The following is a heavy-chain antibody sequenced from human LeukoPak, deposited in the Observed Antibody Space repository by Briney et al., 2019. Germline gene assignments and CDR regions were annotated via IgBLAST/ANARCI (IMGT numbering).Heavy chain of an antibody. V-gene: IGHV4-39*01. CDR1: GGFISNSNYY. D-gene: IGHD2-2*02. Sequence: SETLSLTCTVSGGFISNSNYYWVWIRQPPGKGLEWFGSIYYTGATYHNPSLNSRVTISVDTSKNQFSLKLSSVTAADTAVYYCARHGTYTSPYYGMDVWGQGTTVIVSS. CDR2: IYYTGAT. J-gene: IGHJ6*02. CDR3: ARHGTYTSPYYGMDV.